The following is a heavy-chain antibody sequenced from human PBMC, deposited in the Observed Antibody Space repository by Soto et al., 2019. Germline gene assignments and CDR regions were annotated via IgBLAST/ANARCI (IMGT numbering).Heavy chain of an antibody. CDR3: ARYLRYPGIAVD. CDR2: IYYSGST. D-gene: IGHD6-19*01. V-gene: IGHV4-59*01. CDR1: GGSISSYY. Sequence: SETLSLTCTVYGGSISSYYWSWIRQPPGKGLEWIGYIYYSGSTNYNPSLKSRVTISVDTSKNQFSLKLSSVTAADTAVYYCARYLRYPGIAVDWGQGTLVTVSS. J-gene: IGHJ4*02.